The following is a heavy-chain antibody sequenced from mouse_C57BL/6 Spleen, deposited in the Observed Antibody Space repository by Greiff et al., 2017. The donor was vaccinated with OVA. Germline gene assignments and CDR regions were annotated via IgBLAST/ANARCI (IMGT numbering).Heavy chain of an antibody. CDR3: ARRYGYDDWYFDV. CDR2: IYPRSGNT. J-gene: IGHJ1*03. Sequence: QVQLKQSGAELARPGASVKLSCKASGYTFTSYGISWVKQRTGQGLEWIGEIYPRSGNTYYNEKFKGKATLTADKSSSTAYMELRSLTSEDSAVYFCARRYGYDDWYFDVWGTGTTVTVSS. V-gene: IGHV1-81*01. D-gene: IGHD2-2*01. CDR1: GYTFTSYG.